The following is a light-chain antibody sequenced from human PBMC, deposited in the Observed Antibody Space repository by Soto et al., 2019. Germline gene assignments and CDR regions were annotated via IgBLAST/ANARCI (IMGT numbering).Light chain of an antibody. Sequence: QSALTQPRSVSGSPGQSVNISCTGTNSDVGGYNSVSWYQQLPGKAPKLMISAVSQRPSGVPDRFSGSKSGNTASLTISGLQADDEADYFCFSYTASDLWVFGGGTKLTVL. CDR2: AVS. V-gene: IGLV2-11*01. J-gene: IGLJ3*02. CDR1: NSDVGGYNS. CDR3: FSYTASDLWV.